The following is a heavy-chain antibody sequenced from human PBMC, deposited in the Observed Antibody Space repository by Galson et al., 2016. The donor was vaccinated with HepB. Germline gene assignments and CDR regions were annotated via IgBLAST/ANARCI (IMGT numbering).Heavy chain of an antibody. Sequence: SETLSLTCTVSGASISAHYWSWIRQPPGKGLEWIRYIYDSGSTNYNSSLNSRVTISRDTSKNQFSLKLTSVTAADTAVYYCARRLGRDVANYHYYSLDVWGQGTTVTVSS. CDR2: IYDSGST. CDR1: GASISAHY. J-gene: IGHJ6*02. CDR3: ARRLGRDVANYHYYSLDV. D-gene: IGHD3-16*01. V-gene: IGHV4-59*11.